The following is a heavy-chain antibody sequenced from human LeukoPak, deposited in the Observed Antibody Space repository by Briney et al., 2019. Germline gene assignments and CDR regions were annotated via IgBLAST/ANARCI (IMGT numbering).Heavy chain of an antibody. CDR1: GFNVSSNY. V-gene: IGHV3-53*01. Sequence: GGSLRLSCATSGFNVSSNYMSWVRQAPGKGLEWVSLIHSGGSTYYADSVTSRFTISRDNSKNTLYLQMNSLRAEDTAVYYCARSRYFDYWGQGTLVTVS. CDR3: ARSRYFDY. CDR2: IHSGGST. J-gene: IGHJ4*02.